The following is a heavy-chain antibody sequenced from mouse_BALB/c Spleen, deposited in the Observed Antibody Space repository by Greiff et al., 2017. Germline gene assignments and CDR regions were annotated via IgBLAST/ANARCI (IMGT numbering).Heavy chain of an antibody. CDR1: GFTFSSYG. J-gene: IGHJ2*01. CDR2: ISSGGSYT. V-gene: IGHV5-6*01. Sequence: EVKLMESGGDLVKPGGSLKLSCAASGFTFSSYGMSWVRQTPDKRLEWVATISSGGSYTYYPDSVKGRFTISRDNAKNTLYLQMSSLKSEDTAMYYCARHGLYGYDRGFDYWGQGTTLTVSS. D-gene: IGHD2-2*01. CDR3: ARHGLYGYDRGFDY.